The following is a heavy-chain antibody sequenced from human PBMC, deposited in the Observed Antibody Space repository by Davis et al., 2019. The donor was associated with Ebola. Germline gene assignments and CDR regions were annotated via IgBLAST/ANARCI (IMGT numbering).Heavy chain of an antibody. Sequence: PGGSLRLSCEASGFTFSSYRMCWVRQAPGKGLEWVANIQRDGNDKYYVDSVKGRFTISRDNAKNSVYLQMNSLRAEDTAVYYCATDSPFDYWGQGTLVTVSS. J-gene: IGHJ4*02. CDR3: ATDSPFDY. V-gene: IGHV3-7*03. D-gene: IGHD3/OR15-3a*01. CDR1: GFTFSSYR. CDR2: IQRDGNDK.